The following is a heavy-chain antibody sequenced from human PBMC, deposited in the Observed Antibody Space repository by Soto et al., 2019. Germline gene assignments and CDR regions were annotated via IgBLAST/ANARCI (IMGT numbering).Heavy chain of an antibody. D-gene: IGHD3-3*01. V-gene: IGHV1-18*04. CDR1: GSTFTSYG. Sequence: GASVKVSCKASGSTFTSYGISCVRQAPGQGLEWMGWISAYNGNTNYAQKLQGRVTMTTDTSTSTAYMELRSLRSDDTAVYYCARVSGYYDFWSGYPGNYFDYWGQGTLVTVSS. CDR2: ISAYNGNT. CDR3: ARVSGYYDFWSGYPGNYFDY. J-gene: IGHJ4*02.